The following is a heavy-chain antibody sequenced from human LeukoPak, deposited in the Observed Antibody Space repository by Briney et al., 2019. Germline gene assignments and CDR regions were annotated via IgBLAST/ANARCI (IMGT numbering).Heavy chain of an antibody. CDR3: ARVWTGCYYYLTDAFDI. Sequence: ASVKVSCKASGYTFTSYGISWVRQAPGQGLEWMGWISAYNGNTNYAQKLQGRVTMTTDTSTSTAYMELRSLRSDDTAVYYCARVWTGCYYYLTDAFDIWGQGAMVTVSS. D-gene: IGHD3/OR15-3a*01. CDR1: GYTFTSYG. V-gene: IGHV1-18*01. J-gene: IGHJ3*02. CDR2: ISAYNGNT.